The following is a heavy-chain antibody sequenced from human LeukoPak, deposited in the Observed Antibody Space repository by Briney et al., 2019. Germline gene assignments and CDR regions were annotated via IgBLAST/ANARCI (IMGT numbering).Heavy chain of an antibody. Sequence: SETLSLTCAVYGGSFSGYYWSWIRQPPAKGLEWIGEINHSGSTNYNPSLKSRVTISVDTSKNQFSLKLTSVTAADTAVYYCARLGIGVVPSAMLGDYYFDYWGQGTLVTVSS. CDR1: GGSFSGYY. CDR2: INHSGST. V-gene: IGHV4-34*01. J-gene: IGHJ4*02. CDR3: ARLGIGVVPSAMLGDYYFDY. D-gene: IGHD2-2*01.